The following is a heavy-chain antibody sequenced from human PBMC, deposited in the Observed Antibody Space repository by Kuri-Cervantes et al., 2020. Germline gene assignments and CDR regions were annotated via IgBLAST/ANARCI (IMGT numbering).Heavy chain of an antibody. CDR2: IIPIFGTA. CDR3: ARGGYCSSTSCPPPDYYYYYMDV. Sequence: SVKVSRKASGGTFSSYAISWVRQAPGQGLEWMGGIIPIFGTANYAQKFQGRVTITADESTSTAYMELSSLRSEDTAVYYCARGGYCSSTSCPPPDYYYYYMDVWGKGTTVTVSS. V-gene: IGHV1-69*13. D-gene: IGHD2-2*03. J-gene: IGHJ6*03. CDR1: GGTFSSYA.